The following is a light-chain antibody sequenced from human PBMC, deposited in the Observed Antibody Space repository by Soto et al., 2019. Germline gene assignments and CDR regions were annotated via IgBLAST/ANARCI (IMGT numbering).Light chain of an antibody. J-gene: IGKJ2*01. CDR2: AAF. CDR3: QQSYSTS. Sequence: DIQMTQSPSSLSASVGDRVTITCRASQSISSYLNWYQQKPGKAPKLLIYAAFSLQSGVPSRFSGSGSGTDFTLTISSLQPEDFATYYCQQSYSTSFGQGTKLEIK. CDR1: QSISSY. V-gene: IGKV1-39*01.